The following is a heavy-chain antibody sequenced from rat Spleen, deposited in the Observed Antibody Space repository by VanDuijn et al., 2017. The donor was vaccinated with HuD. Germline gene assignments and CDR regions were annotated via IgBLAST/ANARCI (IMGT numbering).Heavy chain of an antibody. CDR3: ARHEGGAAHWFAY. D-gene: IGHD1-2*01. Sequence: EVQLVESGGGLVQPGRSLKLSCAASGFTFSNYGLAWVRQAPKKGLEWVATILYDSSRTYYRDSVKGRFTISRDNANSTLYLQMDSLRSEDTATYYCARHEGGAAHWFAYWGQGTLVTVSS. CDR1: GFTFSNYG. CDR2: ILYDSSRT. V-gene: IGHV5S10*01. J-gene: IGHJ3*01.